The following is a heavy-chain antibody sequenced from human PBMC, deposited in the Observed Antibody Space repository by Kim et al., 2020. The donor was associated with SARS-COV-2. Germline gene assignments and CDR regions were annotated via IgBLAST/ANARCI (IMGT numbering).Heavy chain of an antibody. V-gene: IGHV3-23*01. CDR3: AKRGQLDN. CDR1: GFTFSSYA. J-gene: IGHJ4*02. Sequence: GGSLRLSCAASGFTFSSYAMSWVRQAPGKGLEWVSSITDSGGSTSYAASVKGRFTISRDNSKNTLYLQMNSLRAEDRALFYCAKRGQLDNWGQGTLVTVSS. CDR2: ITDSGGST.